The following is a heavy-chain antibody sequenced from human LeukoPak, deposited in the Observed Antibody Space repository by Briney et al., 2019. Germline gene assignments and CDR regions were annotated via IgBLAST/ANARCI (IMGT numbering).Heavy chain of an antibody. J-gene: IGHJ5*02. CDR2: INQDGSEK. CDR3: ARGGFRFFAH. CDR1: GFTFCGDW. D-gene: IGHD3-22*01. V-gene: IGHV3-7*04. Sequence: PGGSLRHSCAASGFTFCGDWMNCVPEAPGKGLEWVANINQDGSEKHYVDSVKGRFTISRDNAKNSLYLQMNSLRAEDTAVYYCARGGFRFFAHWGQGTLVTVSS.